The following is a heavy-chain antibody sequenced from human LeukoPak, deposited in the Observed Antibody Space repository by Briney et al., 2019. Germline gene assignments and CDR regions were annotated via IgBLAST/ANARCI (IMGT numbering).Heavy chain of an antibody. J-gene: IGHJ4*02. CDR3: ARDLNDLLQNYRSTWYPADY. V-gene: IGHV3-74*01. CDR1: GFTFNTYW. Sequence: GGSLRLSCAASGFTFNTYWMNWVRQAPGKGLVWVSRVNNDGSSTSYADSVKGRFTISRDNTKNTLYLQMNSLRAEDTAVYYCARDLNDLLQNYRSTWYPADYWGQGTLVTVSS. D-gene: IGHD6-13*01. CDR2: VNNDGSST.